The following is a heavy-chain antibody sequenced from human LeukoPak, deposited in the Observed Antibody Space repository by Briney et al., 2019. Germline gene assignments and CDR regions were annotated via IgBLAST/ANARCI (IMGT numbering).Heavy chain of an antibody. Sequence: PSETLSLTCTVSGGSISSYYWSWIRQPPGQGLEWIGYIYYSGTTNYNPSLKSRVTISADTSKNQFSLKLTSVTAADTAVYYCARSSVSGTYSGGYWGQGTLVTVSS. V-gene: IGHV4-59*08. CDR1: GGSISSYY. CDR3: ARSSVSGTYSGGY. D-gene: IGHD3-10*01. CDR2: IYYSGTT. J-gene: IGHJ4*02.